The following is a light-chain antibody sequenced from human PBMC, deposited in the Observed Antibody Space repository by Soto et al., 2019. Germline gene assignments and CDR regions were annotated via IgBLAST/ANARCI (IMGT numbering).Light chain of an antibody. CDR1: QSVTRF. CDR3: QQRSNWRAT. CDR2: DAS. V-gene: IGKV3-11*01. Sequence: EIVLTQSPATLSLSPGERATLSCRASQSVTRFLAWYQQRPGQAPRLLIYDASNRATGIPARFSGRGSGTDFTLTITSLEPEDSAVYYCQQRSNWRATFGQGTRLEIK. J-gene: IGKJ5*01.